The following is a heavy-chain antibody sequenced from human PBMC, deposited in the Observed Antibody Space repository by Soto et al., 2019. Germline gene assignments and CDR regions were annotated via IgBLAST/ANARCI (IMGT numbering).Heavy chain of an antibody. CDR3: PKGILSATFAPYAMDV. V-gene: IGHV3-30*18. CDR2: ISYDGSNS. J-gene: IGHJ6*02. CDR1: GFPFNNYA. Sequence: QVQLVESGGGVVQPGTSLRLSCAASGFPFNNYAMHWVRQRPGKGLDWVAVISYDGSNSYYSDSVKGRFTVSRDRSKNTLSLQMNSLRVEDTAVYYCPKGILSATFAPYAMDVWGQGTTVTVSS. D-gene: IGHD3-16*01.